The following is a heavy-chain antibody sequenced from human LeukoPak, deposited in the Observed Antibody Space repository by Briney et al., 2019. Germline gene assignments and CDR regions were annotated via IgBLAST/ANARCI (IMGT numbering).Heavy chain of an antibody. J-gene: IGHJ4*02. V-gene: IGHV3-53*01. CDR2: IHSGGKT. CDR3: ARRAGEYSHPYDY. Sequence: GGSLRLSCTVSGFTVSSNSWSWVRQAPGKGLEWVSFIHSGGKTHSSDSVKGRFTISRDNSKNTLYLQMSSLRAEDTAIYYCARRAGEYSHPYDYWGQGTLVTVSS. CDR1: GFTVSSNS. D-gene: IGHD2-15*01.